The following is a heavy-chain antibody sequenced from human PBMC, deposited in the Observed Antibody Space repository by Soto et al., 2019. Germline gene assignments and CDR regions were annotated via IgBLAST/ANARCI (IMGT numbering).Heavy chain of an antibody. D-gene: IGHD3-10*02. Sequence: GGSLRLSCAGSGFIFKNYAMSWVRQAPGKGLEWVSGASASGTRTYYTDSVKGRFTISKDNSKNTLYLQMNSLRPEDTAVYYCAKDPNGHYVGGFDMRGQGTMVTVSS. CDR2: ASASGTRT. CDR1: GFIFKNYA. V-gene: IGHV3-23*01. J-gene: IGHJ3*02. CDR3: AKDPNGHYVGGFDM.